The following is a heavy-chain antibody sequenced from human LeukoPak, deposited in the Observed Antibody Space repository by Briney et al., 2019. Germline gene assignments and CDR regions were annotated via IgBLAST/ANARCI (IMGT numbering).Heavy chain of an antibody. CDR1: GYTFTSYY. V-gene: IGHV1-46*01. J-gene: IGHJ4*02. CDR2: INPSGGST. D-gene: IGHD3-3*01. CDR3: ARIPVGGYFDY. Sequence: ASVKVSFKASGYTFTSYYMHWVRPAPGQGLEWMGIINPSGGSTSYAQKFQGTVTMTTDMSTSTVYMELSSLRSEDTAVYYCARIPVGGYFDYWGQGTLVTVSS.